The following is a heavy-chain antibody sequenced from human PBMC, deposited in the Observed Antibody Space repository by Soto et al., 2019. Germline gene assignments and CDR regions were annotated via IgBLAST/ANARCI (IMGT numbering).Heavy chain of an antibody. J-gene: IGHJ4*02. Sequence: PGGSLRLSCAASGFTFSSYSMNWVRQTPGKGLEWVSSITGTGDGIGDYIYYADPLRGRFTISRDNAKNSVYLQMDSLTADNTAVYYCARGGFIGTPPDYWGQGTQVTVSS. D-gene: IGHD1-7*01. CDR3: ARGGFIGTPPDY. V-gene: IGHV3-21*06. CDR2: ITGTGDGIGDYI. CDR1: GFTFSSYS.